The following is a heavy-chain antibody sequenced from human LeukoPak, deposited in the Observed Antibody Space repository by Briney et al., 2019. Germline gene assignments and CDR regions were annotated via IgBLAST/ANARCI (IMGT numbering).Heavy chain of an antibody. V-gene: IGHV3-21*01. D-gene: IGHD1-7*01. CDR2: ISSSSSYI. CDR1: GFTFSSYS. Sequence: SGGSLRLSCAASGFTFSSYSMNWVRQAPGKGLEWVSSISSSSSYIYYADSVKGRFTISRDNAKNSLYLQMNSLRAEDTAVYYCAREWSRTTDFDYWGQGTLVTVSS. CDR3: AREWSRTTDFDY. J-gene: IGHJ4*02.